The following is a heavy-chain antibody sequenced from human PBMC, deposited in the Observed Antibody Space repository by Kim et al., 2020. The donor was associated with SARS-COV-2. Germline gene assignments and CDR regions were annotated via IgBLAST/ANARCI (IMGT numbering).Heavy chain of an antibody. CDR2: IYYSGST. CDR1: GGSISSSSYY. J-gene: IGHJ4*02. Sequence: SETLSLTCTVSGGSISSSSYYWGWIRQPPGKGLEWIGSIYYSGSTYYNPSLKSRVTISVDTSKNQFSLKLSSVTAADTAVYYCVFGAWLVPFDYWGQGTLVTVSS. V-gene: IGHV4-39*01. D-gene: IGHD6-19*01. CDR3: VFGAWLVPFDY.